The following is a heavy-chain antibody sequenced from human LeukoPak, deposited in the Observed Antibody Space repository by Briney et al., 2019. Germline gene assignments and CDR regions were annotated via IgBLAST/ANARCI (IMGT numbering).Heavy chain of an antibody. CDR3: AKGGQNFDFWRFDY. CDR2: ISGSGVST. V-gene: IGHV3-23*01. Sequence: GGSLRLSCSASGVTFSTYSMNWVGQPPGKGLMWVSSISGSGVSTYYAESVKGRFSISRDNSKKMMYLQMNSLRADDTAVYYCAKGGQNFDFWRFDYWGQGILVTVSS. D-gene: IGHD3-3*01. CDR1: GVTFSTYS. J-gene: IGHJ4*02.